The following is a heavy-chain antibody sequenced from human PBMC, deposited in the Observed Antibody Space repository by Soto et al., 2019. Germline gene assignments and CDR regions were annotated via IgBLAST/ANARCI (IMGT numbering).Heavy chain of an antibody. CDR1: GYTFSNYG. CDR2: VSAGNRNT. V-gene: IGHV1-18*04. J-gene: IGHJ4*02. Sequence: GASVKVSWKASGYTFSNYGITWVRQAPGQGLEWMGWVSAGNRNTKYAQKFQGRVTITRDTSASTAYMELSSLRSEDTAVYYCARLGLQWLVQNPTFDYWGQRTLVTGSS. CDR3: ARLGLQWLVQNPTFDY. D-gene: IGHD6-19*01.